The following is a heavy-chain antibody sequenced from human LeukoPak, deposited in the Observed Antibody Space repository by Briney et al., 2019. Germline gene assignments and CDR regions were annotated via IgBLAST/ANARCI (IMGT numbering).Heavy chain of an antibody. J-gene: IGHJ3*02. CDR3: AKDGGSDPDSFDI. D-gene: IGHD2-15*01. V-gene: IGHV3-23*01. CDR2: ISGSGGST. CDR1: GFTFSSYE. Sequence: PGGSLRLSCAASGFTFSSYEMNWVRQAPGKGLEWVSAISGSGGSTYYADSVKGRFTISRDNSKNTLYLQMNSLRAEDTAVYYCAKDGGSDPDSFDIWGQGTMVTVSS.